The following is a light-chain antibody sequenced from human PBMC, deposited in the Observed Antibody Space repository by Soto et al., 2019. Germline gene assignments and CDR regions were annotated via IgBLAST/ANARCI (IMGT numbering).Light chain of an antibody. CDR3: QQYNNWPPT. CDR2: GAS. V-gene: IGKV3-15*01. J-gene: IGKJ1*01. CDR1: QSVSSN. Sequence: EVVVTHCPATMSVSAFVSVTVSCRASQSVSSNLAWYQQKHGQAPRLLIHGASTRATGVPAWFSGSGSGTDYTLTISSLQFEDFAVYYCQQYNNWPPTFGQGTKV.